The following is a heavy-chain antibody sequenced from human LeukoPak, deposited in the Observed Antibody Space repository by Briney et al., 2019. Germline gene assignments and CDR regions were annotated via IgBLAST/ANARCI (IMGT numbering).Heavy chain of an antibody. CDR1: GFTFSSYS. D-gene: IGHD3-22*01. CDR2: ISSSSSYI. V-gene: IGHV3-21*01. Sequence: PGGSLRLSCAASGFTFSSYSMNWVRQAPGKGLEWVSSISSSSSYIYYADSVKGRFTVSRDNAKNSLYLQMNSLRAEDTAVYYCARAASSGYCFDYWGQGTLVTVSS. J-gene: IGHJ4*02. CDR3: ARAASSGYCFDY.